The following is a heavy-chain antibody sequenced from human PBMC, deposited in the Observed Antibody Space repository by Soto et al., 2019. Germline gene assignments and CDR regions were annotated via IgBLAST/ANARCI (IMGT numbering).Heavy chain of an antibody. D-gene: IGHD5-12*01. V-gene: IGHV4-31*03. J-gene: IGHJ4*02. CDR2: IYYSGST. Sequence: TLLLTCTVSGFSISSGGHYWNWLRQHPGKGLEWIGYIYYSGSTYYNPSLKSRVTISIDTYKNKFSLKLSSVTVADTAVYYCAREKSDSGYDNSFDYWGQGTLVTVSS. CDR3: AREKSDSGYDNSFDY. CDR1: GFSISSGGHY.